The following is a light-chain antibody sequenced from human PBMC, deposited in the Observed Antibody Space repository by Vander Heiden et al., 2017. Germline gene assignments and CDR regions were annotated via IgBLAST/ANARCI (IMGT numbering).Light chain of an antibody. CDR3: SSYTSSSTLV. J-gene: IGLJ2*01. V-gene: IGLV2-14*01. Sequence: SALTQPPSLSGSPGHSITISCTGTSSDVGGYNYVSWYQQHPGKAPKLMIYDVSNRPSGVSNRFSGSKSGNTASLTISGLQAEDEADYYCSSYTSSSTLVFGGGTKLTVL. CDR2: DVS. CDR1: SSDVGGYNY.